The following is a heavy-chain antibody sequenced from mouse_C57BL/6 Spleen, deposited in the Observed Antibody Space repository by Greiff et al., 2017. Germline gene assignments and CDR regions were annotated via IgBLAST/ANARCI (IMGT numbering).Heavy chain of an antibody. CDR1: GYTFTSYW. Sequence: QVQLQQPGAELVKPGASVKMSCKASGYTFTSYWITWVKQRPGQGLEWIGDIYPGSGSTNYNEKFKSKATLTVDTSSSTAYMQLSSLTSEDSAVDYCARHYYGSREVDYWGQGTTLTVSS. CDR2: IYPGSGST. V-gene: IGHV1-55*01. D-gene: IGHD1-1*01. J-gene: IGHJ2*01. CDR3: ARHYYGSREVDY.